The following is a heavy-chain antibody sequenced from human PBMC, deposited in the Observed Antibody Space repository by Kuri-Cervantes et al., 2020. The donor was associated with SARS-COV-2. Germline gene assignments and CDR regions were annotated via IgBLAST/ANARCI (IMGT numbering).Heavy chain of an antibody. CDR2: IKSKTDGGTT. Sequence: GESLKISCAASGFTFSNAWMSWVRQAPGKGLEWVGRIKSKTDGGTTDYAAPVKGRFTISRDDSKNTLYLQMNSLRAEDTAVYYCAKDASSPRPMVTGTFDYWGQGTLVTVSS. V-gene: IGHV3-15*01. CDR1: GFTFSNAW. J-gene: IGHJ4*02. D-gene: IGHD5-18*01. CDR3: AKDASSPRPMVTGTFDY.